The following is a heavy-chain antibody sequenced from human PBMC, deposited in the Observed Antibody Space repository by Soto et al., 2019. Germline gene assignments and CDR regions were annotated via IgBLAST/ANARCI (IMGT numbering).Heavy chain of an antibody. CDR1: GYTFTGYY. D-gene: IGHD2-15*01. Sequence: ASVKVSCKASGYTFTGYYMHWVRQAPGQGLEWMGWINPNSGGTNYAQKFQGWVTMTRDTSISTAYMELSRLRSDDTAVYYCARDVCSGGSCYGGGVFDIWGQGTMVTVSS. J-gene: IGHJ3*02. CDR2: INPNSGGT. V-gene: IGHV1-2*04. CDR3: ARDVCSGGSCYGGGVFDI.